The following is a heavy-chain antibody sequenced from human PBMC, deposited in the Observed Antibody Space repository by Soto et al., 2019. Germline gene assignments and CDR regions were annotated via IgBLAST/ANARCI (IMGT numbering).Heavy chain of an antibody. V-gene: IGHV4-59*01. J-gene: IGHJ6*03. CDR1: GGSISSYY. Sequence: SETLSLTCTGSGGSISSYYWSWIRQPPGKGLEWIGYIYYSGSTNYNPSLKSRVTISVDTSKNQFSLKLSSVTAADTAVYYCARRAGPRGMTTVTTGYYYYYMDVWGKGTTVTVSS. D-gene: IGHD4-17*01. CDR3: ARRAGPRGMTTVTTGYYYYYMDV. CDR2: IYYSGST.